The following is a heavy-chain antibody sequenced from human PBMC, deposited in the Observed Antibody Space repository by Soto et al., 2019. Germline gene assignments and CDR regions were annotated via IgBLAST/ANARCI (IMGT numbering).Heavy chain of an antibody. CDR2: IWYDGSNK. CDR1: GFTFSSYG. J-gene: IGHJ4*02. V-gene: IGHV3-33*01. D-gene: IGHD4-17*01. Sequence: QVQLVESGGGVVQPGRSLRLSCAASGFTFSSYGMHWVRQAPGKGLEWVAVIWYDGSNKYYADSVKGRFTISRDNSKNTLYLQMNSLRAEDTAVYYCARDSNYGDYSYFDYWGQGTLVTVSS. CDR3: ARDSNYGDYSYFDY.